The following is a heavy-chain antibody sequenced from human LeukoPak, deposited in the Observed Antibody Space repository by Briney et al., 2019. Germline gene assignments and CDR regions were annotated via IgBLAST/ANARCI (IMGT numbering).Heavy chain of an antibody. CDR3: ARDQFNDFWRGAFDI. D-gene: IGHD3-3*01. J-gene: IGHJ3*02. CDR1: GFTFSSYG. CDR2: ISYDGSNK. V-gene: IGHV3-30*03. Sequence: PGGSLRLSCAASGFTFSSYGMHWVRQAPGKGLEWVAVISYDGSNKYYADSVKGRFTISRDNSKNTLYLQMNSLRAEDTAVYYCARDQFNDFWRGAFDIWGQGTMVTVSS.